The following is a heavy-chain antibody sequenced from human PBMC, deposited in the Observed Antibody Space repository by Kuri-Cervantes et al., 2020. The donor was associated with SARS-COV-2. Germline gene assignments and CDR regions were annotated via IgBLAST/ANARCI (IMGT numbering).Heavy chain of an antibody. D-gene: IGHD4-23*01. CDR2: VIPIFGTA. J-gene: IGHJ4*02. V-gene: IGHV1-69*13. Sequence: SVKVSCKASGGTFSSYAISWVRQAPGQGLEWMGGVIPIFGTANYAQKFQGRVTTTADESTSTAYMELSSLRSEDTAVYNCARGGGTYYGGNSFQTDYWGQGTLVTVSS. CDR1: GGTFSSYA. CDR3: ARGGGTYYGGNSFQTDY.